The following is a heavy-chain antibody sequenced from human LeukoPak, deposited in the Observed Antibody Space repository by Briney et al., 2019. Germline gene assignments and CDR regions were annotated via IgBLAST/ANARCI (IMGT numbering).Heavy chain of an antibody. CDR1: GFTFSSDA. Sequence: PGGSLRLSCAASGFTFSSDAMHWVRQAPGKGLEWVALISSDGSKKYYADSVRGRLTITRDNSKSTLYLQMNSLTPEDTAVYYCARDQVGAIGGSAYGWFDPWGQGTLVSVSS. V-gene: IGHV3-30-3*01. CDR3: ARDQVGAIGGSAYGWFDP. CDR2: ISSDGSKK. J-gene: IGHJ5*02. D-gene: IGHD1-26*01.